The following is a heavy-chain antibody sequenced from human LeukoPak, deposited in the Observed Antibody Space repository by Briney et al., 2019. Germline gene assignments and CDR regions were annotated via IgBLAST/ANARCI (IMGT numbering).Heavy chain of an antibody. CDR3: ANLFTFFDY. Sequence: PSETLSLTCAVYGGSFSGYYWSWIRQPPGKGLEWIGEINHSGSTNYNPSLMSRVTISVDTSKNQFSLKLSSVTAADTAVYYCANLFTFFDYWGQGTLVTVSS. CDR2: INHSGST. CDR1: GGSFSGYY. J-gene: IGHJ4*02. V-gene: IGHV4-34*01. D-gene: IGHD2/OR15-2a*01.